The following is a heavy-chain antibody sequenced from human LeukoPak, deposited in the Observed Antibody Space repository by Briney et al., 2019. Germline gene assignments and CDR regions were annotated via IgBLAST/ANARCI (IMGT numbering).Heavy chain of an antibody. CDR2: INAGNGNT. V-gene: IGHV1-3*01. J-gene: IGHJ5*02. Sequence: ASVKVSCKASGYTFTSYAMHWVRQAPGQRLEWMGWINAGNGNTKYSQKFQGRVTITRGTSASTAYMELSSLRSEDTAVYYCARAYCSSTSCYIRGLFDPWGQGTLVTVSS. D-gene: IGHD2-2*02. CDR3: ARAYCSSTSCYIRGLFDP. CDR1: GYTFTSYA.